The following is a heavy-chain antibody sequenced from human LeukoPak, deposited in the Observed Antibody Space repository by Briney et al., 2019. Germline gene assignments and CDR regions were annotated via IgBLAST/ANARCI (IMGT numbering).Heavy chain of an antibody. Sequence: GGSLRLSCAASGFTFSSYAMHWVRQAPGKGLEWVAVISYDGSNKYYADSVKGRFTISGDNSKNTLYLQMNSLRAEDTAVYYCAKGIGLSTFDYWGQGTLVTVSS. V-gene: IGHV3-30-3*01. CDR3: AKGIGLSTFDY. CDR1: GFTFSSYA. D-gene: IGHD3/OR15-3a*01. CDR2: ISYDGSNK. J-gene: IGHJ4*02.